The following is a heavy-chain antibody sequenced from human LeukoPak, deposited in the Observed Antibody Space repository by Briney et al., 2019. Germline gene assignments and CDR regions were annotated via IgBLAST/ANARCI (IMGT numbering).Heavy chain of an antibody. V-gene: IGHV4-39*01. J-gene: IGHJ3*02. CDR3: ARFKDTYYDILTGYYPDAFDI. CDR1: GGSISSSSYY. CDR2: IYYSGST. Sequence: SETLSLTCTVSGGSISSSSYYWGWIRQPPGKRLEWIGSIYYSGSTYYNPSLKSRVTISVDTSKNQFSLKLSSVTAADTAVYYCARFKDTYYDILTGYYPDAFDIWGQGTMVTVSS. D-gene: IGHD3-9*01.